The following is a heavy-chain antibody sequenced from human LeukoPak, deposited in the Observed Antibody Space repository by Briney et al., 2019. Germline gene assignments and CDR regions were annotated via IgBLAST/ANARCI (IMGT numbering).Heavy chain of an antibody. CDR3: ASGGKLGYYFDF. CDR1: GGSISSSSYY. D-gene: IGHD3-16*01. Sequence: SETLSLTCNVSGGSISSSSYYWGWIRQSPGKGLEWIGDIYYSGRTYNKNPSLESRVTISIDTSKSQFSLKLSSVSAADTAIYYCASGGKLGYYFDFWGQGTLVTVSS. J-gene: IGHJ4*02. V-gene: IGHV4-39*01. CDR2: IYYSGRT.